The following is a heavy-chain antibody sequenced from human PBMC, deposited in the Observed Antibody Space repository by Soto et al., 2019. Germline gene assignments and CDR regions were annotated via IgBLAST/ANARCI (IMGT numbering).Heavy chain of an antibody. CDR2: IYYSGST. D-gene: IGHD3-22*01. J-gene: IGHJ4*02. CDR3: ARDRHYYDSSGYYFPYYFDS. Sequence: QVQLQESGPGLVKPSETLSLTCTVSGGSISSYYWSWIRQPPGKGLEWIGYIYYSGSTNYNPSLKSRVTISLDTSKNHFSLKLSSVTAADTAVYYCARDRHYYDSSGYYFPYYFDSCGQGTLVTVSS. V-gene: IGHV4-59*01. CDR1: GGSISSYY.